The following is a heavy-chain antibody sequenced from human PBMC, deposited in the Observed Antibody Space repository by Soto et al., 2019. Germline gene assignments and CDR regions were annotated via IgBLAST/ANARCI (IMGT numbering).Heavy chain of an antibody. V-gene: IGHV3-48*02. Sequence: EVQLVESGGGLVQPGGSLRLSCAASGFTFSSYSMNWVRQAPGKGLEWVSYIRSSGSAIYYADSVKGRFTISRDNAKNSLFLQMNSLRDDDTAVYYCTREPEALDYWGQGTRVTVSS. CDR2: IRSSGSAI. CDR1: GFTFSSYS. CDR3: TREPEALDY. J-gene: IGHJ4*02.